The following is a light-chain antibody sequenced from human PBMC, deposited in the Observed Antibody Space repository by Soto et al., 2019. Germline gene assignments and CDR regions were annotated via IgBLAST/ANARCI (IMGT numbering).Light chain of an antibody. V-gene: IGKV3-11*01. J-gene: IGKJ4*01. CDR2: DAS. Sequence: DIVLTQSPATLSLSPGERATLSCRASQSISSYLAWYQQKPGQAPRLLIYDASNRATGIPARFSGSGSGTDFTLTISSLEPEDFAVYYSQQRSNWLLTFGGGTKVEIK. CDR1: QSISSY. CDR3: QQRSNWLLT.